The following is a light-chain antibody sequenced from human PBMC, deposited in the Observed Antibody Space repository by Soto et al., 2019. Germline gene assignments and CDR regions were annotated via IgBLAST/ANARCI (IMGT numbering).Light chain of an antibody. CDR3: AAWDDSLNGYV. Sequence: QSVLTQPPSASGTPGQRVTISCSGSSSNIGSNTVNWYQQLPGTAPKLLIYSNNQRPSGVPDRFSGSKSGTSASLAISGLQSEDEADYYCAAWDDSLNGYVFGPGTKLNVL. J-gene: IGLJ1*01. V-gene: IGLV1-44*01. CDR1: SSNIGSNT. CDR2: SNN.